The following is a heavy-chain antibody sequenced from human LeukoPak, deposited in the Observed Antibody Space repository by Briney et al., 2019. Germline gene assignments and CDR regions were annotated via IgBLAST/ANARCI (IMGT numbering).Heavy chain of an antibody. V-gene: IGHV3-7*01. Sequence: GGSLRLSCAASGFTFSSYWMSWVRQAPGKGLEWVANIKQDGSEKYYVDSVKGRFTISRDNAKNSLYLQMNSLGAEDTAVYYCARDRQQPALRYFDYWGQGTLVTVS. J-gene: IGHJ4*02. CDR2: IKQDGSEK. D-gene: IGHD6-13*01. CDR3: ARDRQQPALRYFDY. CDR1: GFTFSSYW.